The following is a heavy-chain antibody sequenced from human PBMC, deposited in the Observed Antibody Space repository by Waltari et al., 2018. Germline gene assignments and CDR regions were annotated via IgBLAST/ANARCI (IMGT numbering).Heavy chain of an antibody. Sequence: EVQLVDSGGGVVQPGGSLGPSCAASGFPFSNYEMDWVLQSSGKGLEWLSYSNVTGKYIVYEDYVKGRFTISRDNAKNSVYLQMNSVRAEDTAVYYCVRDSVNGNGHCWNHWCQGTLVTVSS. CDR2: SNVTGKYI. J-gene: IGHJ4*02. D-gene: IGHD3-3*02. CDR3: VRDSVNGNGHCWNH. V-gene: IGHV3-48*03. CDR1: GFPFSNYE.